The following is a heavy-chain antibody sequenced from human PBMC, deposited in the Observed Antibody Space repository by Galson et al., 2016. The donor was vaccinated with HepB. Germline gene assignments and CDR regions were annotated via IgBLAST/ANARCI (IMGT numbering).Heavy chain of an antibody. CDR2: VYYTGMT. V-gene: IGHV4-59*01. D-gene: IGHD4-17*01. Sequence: PGRGLAWLGYVYYTGMTKSSPSLKSRVSISVDTSKNQFSLNVRSVTAADTAVYYCATFVATVTSGRATFLGPWGQGALVTVSS. CDR3: ATFVATVTSGRATFLGP. J-gene: IGHJ5*02.